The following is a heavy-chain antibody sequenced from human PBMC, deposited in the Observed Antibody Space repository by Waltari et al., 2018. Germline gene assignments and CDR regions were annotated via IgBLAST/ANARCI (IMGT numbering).Heavy chain of an antibody. CDR3: ARLRLDTYYYMDV. CDR1: GFNFGIYA. D-gene: IGHD2-21*01. CDR2: IWRDGSQH. J-gene: IGHJ6*03. V-gene: IGHV3-33*01. Sequence: QVHLVESGGGVVQPGKSVKLSCAAAGFNFGIYAMHWVRQAPGKGLEWVAFIWRDGSQHFYADSVNGRFTISRDNSKNTVFLQMNSLRAEDTAAYYCARLRLDTYYYMDVWGAGTTVTVSS.